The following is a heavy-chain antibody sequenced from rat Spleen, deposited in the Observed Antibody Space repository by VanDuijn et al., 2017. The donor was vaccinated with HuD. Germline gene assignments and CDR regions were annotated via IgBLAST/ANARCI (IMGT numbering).Heavy chain of an antibody. D-gene: IGHD1-11*01. CDR1: GFSLTRYD. CDR3: VKDRDGGYAMDA. CDR2: ISTGGGNT. V-gene: IGHV5-25*01. Sequence: VQLKESGPGLVQPSQTLSLTCTVSGFSLTRYDISWVRQPPGKGLEWVASISTGGGNTYYRDSVKGRFTISRDNAKSTLYLQMDSRRYEDTATYYCVKDRDGGYAMDACGQGASVTVSS. J-gene: IGHJ4*01.